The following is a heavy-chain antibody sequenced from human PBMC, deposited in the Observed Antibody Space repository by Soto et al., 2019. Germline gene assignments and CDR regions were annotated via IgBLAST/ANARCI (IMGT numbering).Heavy chain of an antibody. CDR3: ARDGYSSGWPQGERAFDI. CDR1: GYTFTGYY. J-gene: IGHJ3*02. Sequence: ASVKVSCKASGYTFTGYYMHWVRQAPGQGLEWMGWINPNSGGTNYAQKFQGRVTMTRDTSISTAYMELSRLRSDDTAVYYCARDGYSSGWPQGERAFDIWGQGTRVTVSS. D-gene: IGHD6-19*01. V-gene: IGHV1-2*02. CDR2: INPNSGGT.